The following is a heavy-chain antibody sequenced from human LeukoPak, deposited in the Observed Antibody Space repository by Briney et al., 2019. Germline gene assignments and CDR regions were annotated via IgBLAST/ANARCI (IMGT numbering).Heavy chain of an antibody. D-gene: IGHD3-3*01. CDR1: GVPFSIYG. J-gene: IGHJ4*02. V-gene: IGHV3-30*02. CDR3: ARDHEWSWDY. CDR2: LRSEGRDK. Sequence: GGSLRLSCTVCGVPFSIYGLHWVCQAPGRGLEWVAFLRSEGRDKYYADSVKGRFTISRDSSKNTVYLQLSSLRTEDTAVYYCARDHEWSWDYWGQGTLVIVSS.